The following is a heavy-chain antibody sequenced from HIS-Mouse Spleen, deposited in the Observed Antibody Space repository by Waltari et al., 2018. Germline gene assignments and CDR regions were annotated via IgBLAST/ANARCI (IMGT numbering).Heavy chain of an antibody. CDR3: ARVTGGGY. CDR1: GFPVSRSA. V-gene: IGHV3-30-3*01. J-gene: IGHJ4*02. CDR2: ISYDGSNK. Sequence: QVQLVESGGGVVQPGRSLSLSCAASGFPVSRSARNWVRQAPGKGLEWVAVISYDGSNKYYADSVKGRFTISRDNSKNTLYLQMNSLRAEDTAVYYCARVTGGGYWGQGTLVTVSS. D-gene: IGHD3-10*01.